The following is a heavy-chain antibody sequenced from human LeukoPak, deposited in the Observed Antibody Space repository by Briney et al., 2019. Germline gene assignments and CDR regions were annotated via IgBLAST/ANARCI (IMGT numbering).Heavy chain of an antibody. CDR3: ARTRSTSISCLAHDAFDI. CDR1: RGSISGYY. J-gene: IGHJ3*02. V-gene: IGHV4-4*07. Sequence: SETLSLTCTVSRGSISGYYWSWIRQPAGKELEWIGRIYNTENINDNPSLKSRVTMSLDTSRNQFSLKLTSVTAADSAVYYCARTRSTSISCLAHDAFDIWGQGTMVTVSS. D-gene: IGHD2/OR15-2a*01. CDR2: IYNTENI.